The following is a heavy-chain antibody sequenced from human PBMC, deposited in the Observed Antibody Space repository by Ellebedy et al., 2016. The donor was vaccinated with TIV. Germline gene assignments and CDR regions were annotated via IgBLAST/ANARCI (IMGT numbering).Heavy chain of an antibody. J-gene: IGHJ6*02. Sequence: SVKVSCXASGGTFSSYAISWVRQAPGQGLEWMGGIIPIFGTANYAQKFQGRVTITADKSTSTAYMELSSLRSEDTAVYYCARYAPVLGYCSSTSCYRSYYYYGMDVWGQGTTVTVSS. CDR2: IIPIFGTA. D-gene: IGHD2-2*02. CDR3: ARYAPVLGYCSSTSCYRSYYYYGMDV. V-gene: IGHV1-69*06. CDR1: GGTFSSYA.